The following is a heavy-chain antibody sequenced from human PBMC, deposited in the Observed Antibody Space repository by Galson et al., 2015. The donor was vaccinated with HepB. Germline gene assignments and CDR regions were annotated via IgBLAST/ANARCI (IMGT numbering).Heavy chain of an antibody. CDR1: GFTFSDYY. CDR3: ARVADANYGDHSHFDY. Sequence: LRLSCAASGFTFSDYYMSWIRQAPGKGLEWVSYISSSSSYTNYADSAKGRFTISRDNAKNSLYLQMNSLRAEDTAVYYCARVADANYGDHSHFDYWGQGTLVTVSS. V-gene: IGHV3-11*06. D-gene: IGHD4-17*01. J-gene: IGHJ4*02. CDR2: ISSSSSYT.